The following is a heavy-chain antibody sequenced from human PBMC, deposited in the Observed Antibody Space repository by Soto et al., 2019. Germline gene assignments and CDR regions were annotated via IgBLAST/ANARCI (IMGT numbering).Heavy chain of an antibody. CDR1: GSIFRGYG. J-gene: IGHJ4*02. CDR3: VRDGVGGTPFWGYLDY. V-gene: IGHV3-33*01. CDR2: IRFDGSNI. Sequence: QVQLVESGGGVVQPGRSLRLSCAASGSIFRGYGMHWVRQGPGKGLEWVAVIRFDGSNINYADSVMGRFTISRDNSKNMLSLEINSLRVEETAVYYCVRDGVGGTPFWGYLDYRGQGTLVTDSS. D-gene: IGHD2-15*01.